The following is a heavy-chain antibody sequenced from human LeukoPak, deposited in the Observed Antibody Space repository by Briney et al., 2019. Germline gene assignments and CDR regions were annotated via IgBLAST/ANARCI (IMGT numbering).Heavy chain of an antibody. D-gene: IGHD3-10*01. CDR3: ARDLSSGSGSYYNPDAFDI. J-gene: IGHJ3*02. CDR2: IYHSGST. Sequence: PSETLSLTCTVSGYSISSGYYWGWIRQPPGKGLEWIGSIYHSGSTYYNPSLKSRVTISVDTSKNQFSLKLSSVTAADTAVYYCARDLSSGSGSYYNPDAFDIWGQGTMVTVSS. V-gene: IGHV4-38-2*02. CDR1: GYSISSGYY.